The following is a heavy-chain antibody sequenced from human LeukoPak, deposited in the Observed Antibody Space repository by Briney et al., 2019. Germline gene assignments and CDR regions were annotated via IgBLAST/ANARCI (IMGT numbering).Heavy chain of an antibody. Sequence: ASLKVSCTASGYTFTGYYMHWVRQAPGQGLEWIGRINPNSGGTNYAQSFKGRVTITRDTSISTAYMQLNRLRSDDTAVYYCATDRAYCGGDCYPSVFDYCSQGSLVTV. D-gene: IGHD2-21*02. CDR3: ATDRAYCGGDCYPSVFDY. J-gene: IGHJ4*02. V-gene: IGHV1-2*06. CDR2: INPNSGGT. CDR1: GYTFTGYY.